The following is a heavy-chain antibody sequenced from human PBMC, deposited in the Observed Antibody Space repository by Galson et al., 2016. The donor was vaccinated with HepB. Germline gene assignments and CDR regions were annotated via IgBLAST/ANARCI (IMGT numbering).Heavy chain of an antibody. V-gene: IGHV3-7*01. CDR2: IKEDGSQK. CDR1: GFTISSYW. CDR3: SRGSQDDIEVDGDLEQDY. J-gene: IGHJ4*02. D-gene: IGHD2-15*01. Sequence: SQRLSCAASGFTISSYWMTWVRQAPGKGLEWVANIKEDGSQKNYVDSVKGRFTISRDNSKNTLYVQMNNLRVEDTAVYYCSRGSQDDIEVDGDLEQDYWGQGTLVTVSS.